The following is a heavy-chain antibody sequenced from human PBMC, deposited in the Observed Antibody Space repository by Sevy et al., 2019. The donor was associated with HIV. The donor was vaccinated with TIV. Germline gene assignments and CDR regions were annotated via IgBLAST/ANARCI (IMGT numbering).Heavy chain of an antibody. CDR3: VRETTMLPRGAFDF. J-gene: IGHJ3*01. CDR1: GFTFSSYP. D-gene: IGHD3-10*01. CDR2: ISFGGTDK. Sequence: GGSLRLSCAASGFTFSSYPMHWVRQAPGKGLEWVSFISFGGTDKYYADSLKGRFTITRDNSKNTLFLQMNSLRAEDTAFYYCVRETTMLPRGAFDFWGQGTMVIVSS. V-gene: IGHV3-30-3*01.